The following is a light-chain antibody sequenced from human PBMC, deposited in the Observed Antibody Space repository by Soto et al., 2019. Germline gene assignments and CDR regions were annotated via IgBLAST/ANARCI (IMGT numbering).Light chain of an antibody. CDR1: SSNIGTYT. CDR3: AAWDVGLDGPV. V-gene: IGLV1-44*01. CDR2: GND. J-gene: IGLJ2*01. Sequence: QTVVTQPPSASGTPGQRVTISCSGTSSNIGTYTVNWYQQVPGTAPKLLIYGNDQRPSGVPDRFSGSKSGTSASLAISGLQSEDEADYYCAAWDVGLDGPVFGGGTKLTVL.